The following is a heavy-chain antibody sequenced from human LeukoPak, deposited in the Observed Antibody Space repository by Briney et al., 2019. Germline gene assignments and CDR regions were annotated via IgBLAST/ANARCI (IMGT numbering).Heavy chain of an antibody. CDR1: GYIFNNFY. D-gene: IGHD2-2*01. CDR2: INPNSGGT. V-gene: IGHV1-2*02. J-gene: IGHJ4*02. Sequence: ASVKVSCKASGYIFNNFYVHWVRQAPGQGLEWMGWINPNSGGTNYAQKFQGRVTMTRDTSISTAYMELSRLRSDDTAVYYCAREKRMRPAAPFDYWGQGTLVTVSS. CDR3: AREKRMRPAAPFDY.